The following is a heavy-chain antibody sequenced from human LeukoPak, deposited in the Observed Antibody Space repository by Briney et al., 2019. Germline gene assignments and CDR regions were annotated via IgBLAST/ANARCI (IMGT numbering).Heavy chain of an antibody. Sequence: PGGSLRLSCAASGFTFSSYSMNWVRQAPGKGLEWVSSISSSSYIYYADSVKGRFTISRDNAKNSLYLQMNSLRAEDTAVYYCARVRYYYYYGMDVWGQGTTVTVSS. CDR3: ARVRYYYYYGMDV. V-gene: IGHV3-21*01. CDR2: ISSSSYI. CDR1: GFTFSSYS. J-gene: IGHJ6*02.